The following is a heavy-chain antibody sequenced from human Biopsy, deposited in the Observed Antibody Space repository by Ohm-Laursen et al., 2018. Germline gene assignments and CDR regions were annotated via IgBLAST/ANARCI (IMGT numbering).Heavy chain of an antibody. J-gene: IGHJ4*02. CDR3: ARGSDSDY. CDR1: GGSISNNNYY. V-gene: IGHV4-39*01. CDR2: IFYRGST. Sequence: SETLSLTCTVSGGSISNNNYYWGWIRQPPGKGLEWIGSIFYRGSTHYKPSLKSRVNISVDTSKNQFSLKLNSVTAADTAVYYCARGSDSDYWGQGTLVTVSS.